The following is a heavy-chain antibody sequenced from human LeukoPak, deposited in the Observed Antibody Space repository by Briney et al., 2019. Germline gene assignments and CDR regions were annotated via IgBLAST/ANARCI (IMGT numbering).Heavy chain of an antibody. V-gene: IGHV1-69*13. Sequence: VKVCCKASGGTFSSYAISWVRQAPGQGLEWMGGIIPIFGTANYSQKFRGRRTITADESTSTAYMELSSLRSEDTAVYYCARDSLSIGGAFDIWGQGTMAADSS. CDR3: ARDSLSIGGAFDI. CDR1: GGTFSSYA. CDR2: IIPIFGTA. J-gene: IGHJ3*02. D-gene: IGHD3-16*01.